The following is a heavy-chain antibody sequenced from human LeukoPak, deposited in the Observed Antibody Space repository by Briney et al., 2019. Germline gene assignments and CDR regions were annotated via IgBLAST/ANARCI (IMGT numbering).Heavy chain of an antibody. CDR1: GGSIGTYY. CDR3: ARHIGRCIEDMDV. D-gene: IGHD2-8*01. J-gene: IGHJ6*03. CDR2: IYVTGN. V-gene: IGHV4-59*08. Sequence: PSETLSLTCTVSGGSIGTYYWSWVRQSPGKGLEWIGYIYVTGNRYNPYLQSRVTISVDTSRNQFFLKMSSATAADTAVYYCARHIGRCIEDMDVWGKETKVTISS.